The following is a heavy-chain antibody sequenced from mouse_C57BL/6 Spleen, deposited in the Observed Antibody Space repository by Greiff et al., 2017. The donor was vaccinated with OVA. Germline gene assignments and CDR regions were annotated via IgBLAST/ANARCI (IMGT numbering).Heavy chain of an antibody. CDR3: ARYYGSNYVFDY. D-gene: IGHD1-1*01. J-gene: IGHJ2*01. CDR1: GYTFTSYW. CDR2: IYPGSGSI. Sequence: QVHLQQPGAELVKPGASVKMSCKASGYTFTSYWITWVKQRPGQGLEWIGDIYPGSGSINYNEKFKSKAPLTVDTSSSTAYMQLSSLNSEDSAVYDSARYYGSNYVFDYWGQGTTLTVSS. V-gene: IGHV1-55*01.